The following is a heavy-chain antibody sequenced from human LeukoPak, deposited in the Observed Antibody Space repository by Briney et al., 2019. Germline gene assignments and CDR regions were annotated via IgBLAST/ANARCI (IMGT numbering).Heavy chain of an antibody. CDR1: GYSFASYW. V-gene: IGHV5-51*01. D-gene: IGHD3-22*01. J-gene: IGHJ4*02. CDR2: IYPGDSDT. CDR3: ARPVADTMIVFDC. Sequence: KDGESLKISCKGSGYSFASYWIGWVRLMPGQGLEWMGIIYPGDSDTGYSPSFQGQVTISADKSISTAYLQWSSLKASDTAMYYCARPVADTMIVFDCWGQGTLVTVSS.